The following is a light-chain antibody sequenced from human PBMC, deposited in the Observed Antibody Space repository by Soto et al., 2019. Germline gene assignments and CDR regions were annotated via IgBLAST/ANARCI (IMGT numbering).Light chain of an antibody. Sequence: QSALTQPRSVSGSPGQSVTISCTGTSSDVGGYNYVSWYQQNPGKAPKLMIYDVSKRPSGVSDRFSGSKSANTASLIISGLQAEDEADYYCSSYITSNNLRVFGTGTKLTVL. CDR3: SSYITSNNLRV. V-gene: IGLV2-11*01. CDR2: DVS. J-gene: IGLJ1*01. CDR1: SSDVGGYNY.